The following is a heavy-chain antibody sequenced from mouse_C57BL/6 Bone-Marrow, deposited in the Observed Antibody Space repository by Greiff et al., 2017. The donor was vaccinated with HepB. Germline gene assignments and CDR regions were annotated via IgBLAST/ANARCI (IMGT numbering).Heavy chain of an antibody. Sequence: VQLQQSGPELVKPGASVKISCKASGYTFTDYYMNWVKQSHGKSLEWIGDINPNNGGTSYNQKFKGKATLTVDKSSSTAYMELRSLTSEDSAVYYCARFRKYWGQGTTLTVSS. V-gene: IGHV1-26*01. CDR1: GYTFTDYY. CDR2: INPNNGGT. CDR3: ARFRKY. J-gene: IGHJ2*01.